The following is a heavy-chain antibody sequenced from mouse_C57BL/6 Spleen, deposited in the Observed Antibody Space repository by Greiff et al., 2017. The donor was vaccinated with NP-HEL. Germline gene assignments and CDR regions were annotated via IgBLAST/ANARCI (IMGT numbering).Heavy chain of an antibody. CDR2: ISSGSSTI. J-gene: IGHJ4*01. Sequence: EVKLQESGGGLVKPGGSLKLSCAASGFTFSDYGMHWVRQAPEKGLEWVAYISSGSSTIYYADTVKGRFTISRDNAKNTLFLQMTSLRSEDTAMYYCASLLYYYAMDYWGQGTSVTVSS. CDR3: ASLLYYYAMDY. D-gene: IGHD2-10*01. V-gene: IGHV5-17*01. CDR1: GFTFSDYG.